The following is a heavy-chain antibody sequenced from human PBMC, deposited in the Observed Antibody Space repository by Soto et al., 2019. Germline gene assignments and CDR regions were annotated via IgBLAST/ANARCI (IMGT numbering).Heavy chain of an antibody. CDR2: ISGSGGST. Sequence: EVQLLESGGGLVQPGGSLRLSCAASGFTFSSYAMSWVRQAPGKGLEWVSAISGSGGSTYYADSVKGRFTSSSDNSKNTLYLQMNALIGEDRAVYYCAKNNCGRLSPFDYWGQGTLVTVSS. CDR1: GFTFSSYA. D-gene: IGHD2-21*01. CDR3: AKNNCGRLSPFDY. V-gene: IGHV3-23*01. J-gene: IGHJ4*02.